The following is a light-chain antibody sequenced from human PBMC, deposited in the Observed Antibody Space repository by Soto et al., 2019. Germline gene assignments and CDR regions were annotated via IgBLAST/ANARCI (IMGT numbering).Light chain of an antibody. CDR3: SSYTTSSAHYV. V-gene: IGLV2-14*01. Sequence: QSVLTQPASVSGSPGQSITISCTGTGSDVGGFNYVSWYQHHPGKAPKLIIFEVSNRPSGVSSRFSGSKSGNSASLTISGLQAEDEADHFCSSYTTSSAHYVFGTGTKVTVL. CDR2: EVS. J-gene: IGLJ1*01. CDR1: GSDVGGFNY.